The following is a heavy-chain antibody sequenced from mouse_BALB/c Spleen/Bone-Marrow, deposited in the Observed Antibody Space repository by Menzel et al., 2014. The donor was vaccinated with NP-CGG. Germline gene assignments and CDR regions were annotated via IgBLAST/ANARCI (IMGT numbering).Heavy chain of an antibody. D-gene: IGHD2-1*01. CDR3: ARSRGNYLYYAMDY. CDR2: ISSGSSTI. Sequence: DVQLVESGGGLVQPGGSRKLSCAASGFTFSSFGMHWVRQAPEKGLEWVAYISSGSSTIYYADTVKGRFTISRDNPKNTLVLQITSLRSEDTANYYCARSRGNYLYYAMDYWGQGTSGTGSS. V-gene: IGHV5-17*02. J-gene: IGHJ4*01. CDR1: GFTFSSFG.